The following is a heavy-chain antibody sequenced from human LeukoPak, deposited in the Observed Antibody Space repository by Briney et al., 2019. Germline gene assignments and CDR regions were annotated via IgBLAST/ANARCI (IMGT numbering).Heavy chain of an antibody. V-gene: IGHV4-59*01. CDR1: GGSISSYY. Sequence: SETLSLTCTVSGGSISSYYWSWIRQPPGKGLEWIGYIYYSGSTNYNPSLKSRVTISVDTSKNQFSLKLSSVTAADTAVYYCARTDSSGWPVPPSWFGPWGQGTLVTVSS. J-gene: IGHJ5*02. CDR3: ARTDSSGWPVPPSWFGP. D-gene: IGHD6-19*01. CDR2: IYYSGST.